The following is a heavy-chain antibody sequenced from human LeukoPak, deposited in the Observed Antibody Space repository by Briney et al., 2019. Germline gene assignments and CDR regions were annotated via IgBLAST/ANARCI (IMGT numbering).Heavy chain of an antibody. CDR1: GGSISSYY. J-gene: IGHJ4*02. CDR2: IYTSGTT. CDR3: ARLSTVTTSFDY. D-gene: IGHD4-17*01. V-gene: IGHV4-4*07. Sequence: SETLSLTCTVSGGSISSYYWSWIRQPAGKGLEWIGRIYTSGTTHYNPSLKSRVTMSVDTSKNQFSLKLSSVTVADTAVYYCARLSTVTTSFDYWGQGTLVTVSS.